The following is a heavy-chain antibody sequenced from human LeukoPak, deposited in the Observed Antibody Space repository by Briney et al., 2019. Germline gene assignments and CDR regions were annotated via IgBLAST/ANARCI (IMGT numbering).Heavy chain of an antibody. J-gene: IGHJ6*02. CDR3: AKDLYGDYFKAFYYYGMDV. V-gene: IGHV3-23*01. D-gene: IGHD4-17*01. Sequence: GGSLRLSCAASGFTFSSYAMSWVRQAPGKGLEWVSAISGSGGSTYCADSVKGRFTISRDNSKNTLYLQMNSLRAEDTAVYYCAKDLYGDYFKAFYYYGMDVWGQGTTVTVSS. CDR1: GFTFSSYA. CDR2: ISGSGGST.